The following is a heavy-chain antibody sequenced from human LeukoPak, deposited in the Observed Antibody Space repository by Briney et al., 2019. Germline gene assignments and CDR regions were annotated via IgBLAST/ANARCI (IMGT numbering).Heavy chain of an antibody. J-gene: IGHJ5*02. V-gene: IGHV4-61*02. CDR2: IYTSGST. CDR3: ARNVVVVAANWFDP. CDR1: GGSISSGSYH. Sequence: SETLSLTCTVSGGSISSGSYHWSWIRQPAGKGLEWIGRIYTSGSTNYNPSLKSRVTISVDTSKNQFSLKLSSVTAADTAVYYCARNVVVVAANWFDPWGQGTLVTVSS. D-gene: IGHD2-15*01.